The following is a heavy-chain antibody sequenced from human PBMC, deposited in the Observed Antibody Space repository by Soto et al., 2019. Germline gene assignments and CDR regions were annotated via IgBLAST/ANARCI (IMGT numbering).Heavy chain of an antibody. D-gene: IGHD5-18*01. J-gene: IGHJ4*02. CDR3: RYAGGYSTGDYYFNP. CDR1: GSTFTSNG. Sequence: ASVKVSCKVSGSTFTSNGIGWGRQAPGQGLEWLGWISTYNENMYSAPKLEDRLTMTTDRSTTTAYMERRNLESDDTALYYCRYAGGYSTGDYYFNPWGQGNPVTVSS. V-gene: IGHV1-18*04. CDR2: ISTYNENM.